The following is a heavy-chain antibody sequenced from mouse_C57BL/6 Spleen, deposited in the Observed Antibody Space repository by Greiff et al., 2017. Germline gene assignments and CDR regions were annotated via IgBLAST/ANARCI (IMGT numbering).Heavy chain of an antibody. Sequence: EVMLVESGGGLVKPGGSLKLSCAASGFTFSDYGMHWVRQAPEKGLEWVAYISSGSSTIYYADTVKGRFTISRDNAKNTLFRQMTSLRSEDTAMYYCARGGDYYGSSYFDYWGQGTTLTVSS. CDR3: ARGGDYYGSSYFDY. V-gene: IGHV5-17*01. D-gene: IGHD1-1*01. CDR1: GFTFSDYG. CDR2: ISSGSSTI. J-gene: IGHJ2*01.